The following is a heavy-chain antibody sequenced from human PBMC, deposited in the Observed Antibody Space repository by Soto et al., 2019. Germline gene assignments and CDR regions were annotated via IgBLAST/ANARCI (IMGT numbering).Heavy chain of an antibody. CDR2: IYHSGGT. CDR1: GGSISSSNW. CDR3: ARVLVAYGSGSPFDY. D-gene: IGHD3-10*01. Sequence: SETLSLTCAVSGGSISSSNWWSGVRQPPGKGLEWIGEIYHSGGTNYNPSLKSRVTISVDKSKNQFSLKLSSVTAADTAVYYCARVLVAYGSGSPFDYWGQGTLVTVSS. J-gene: IGHJ4*02. V-gene: IGHV4-4*02.